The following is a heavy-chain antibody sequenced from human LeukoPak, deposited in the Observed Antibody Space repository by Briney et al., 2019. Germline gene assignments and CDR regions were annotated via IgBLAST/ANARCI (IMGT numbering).Heavy chain of an antibody. D-gene: IGHD4-17*01. CDR2: ISYDGSNK. CDR3: AKDIDGDYAGTTEYAFDI. J-gene: IGHJ3*02. V-gene: IGHV3-30*18. CDR1: GFTFSSYG. Sequence: GGSLRLSCAXSGFTFSSYGMHWVRQAPGKGLEGVAVISYDGSNKYYADSVKGRFTISRDNSKTTLYLQMNSLRAEDTAVYYCAKDIDGDYAGTTEYAFDIWGQGTMVTVSS.